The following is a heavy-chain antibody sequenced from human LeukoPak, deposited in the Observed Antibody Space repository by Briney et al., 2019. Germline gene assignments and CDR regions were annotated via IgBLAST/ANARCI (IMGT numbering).Heavy chain of an antibody. J-gene: IGHJ5*02. V-gene: IGHV4-61*08. D-gene: IGHD3-3*01. Sequence: SETLSLTCTVSGVSISSGGYYWSWIRQHPGKGLEWIGYIYYSGSTNYNPSLKSRVTISVDTSKNQFSLKLSSVTAADTAVYYCARAPYDFWSGYHNWFDPWGQGTLVTVSS. CDR2: IYYSGST. CDR1: GVSISSGGYY. CDR3: ARAPYDFWSGYHNWFDP.